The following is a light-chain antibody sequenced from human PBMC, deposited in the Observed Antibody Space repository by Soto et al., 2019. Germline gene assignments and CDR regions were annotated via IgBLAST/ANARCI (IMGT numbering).Light chain of an antibody. CDR2: GNS. J-gene: IGLJ1*01. Sequence: QSVLTQPPSVSGAPGQRVTISCTGSSSNIGAGYDVHWYQQLPGTAPKLLIYGNSNRPSGVPDRFSGPKSGTSASLAITGLQAEDEADYYCQSYDSSLSAFYVFGTGTKLTVL. CDR1: SSNIGAGYD. V-gene: IGLV1-40*01. CDR3: QSYDSSLSAFYV.